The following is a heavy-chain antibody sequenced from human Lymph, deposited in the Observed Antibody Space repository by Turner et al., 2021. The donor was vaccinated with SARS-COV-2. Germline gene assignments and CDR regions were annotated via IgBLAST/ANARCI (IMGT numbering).Heavy chain of an antibody. CDR1: GFTFSTYA. D-gene: IGHD1-26*01. J-gene: IGHJ3*02. V-gene: IGHV3-30*04. CDR2: ISYDGFNK. Sequence: QVQLVESGGGVVQPGRSLRLSCAASGFTFSTYAIHWVRQDPGKGLEWVAVISYDGFNKYYSDSVKGQFTISRDNSKNTLYLQMSSLRAEDTAVYYCARGSGSYLSAFDIWGQGTMVTVSS. CDR3: ARGSGSYLSAFDI.